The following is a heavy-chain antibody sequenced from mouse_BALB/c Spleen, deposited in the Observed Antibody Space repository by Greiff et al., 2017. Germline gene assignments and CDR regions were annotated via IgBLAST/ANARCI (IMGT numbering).Heavy chain of an antibody. J-gene: IGHJ3*01. CDR1: GFTFSNYW. CDR3: NSLRTY. V-gene: IGHV6-6*02. D-gene: IGHD1-2*01. CDR2: IRLKSNNYAT. Sequence: EVKVEESGGGLVQPGGSMKLSCVASGFTFSNYWMNWVRQSPEKGLEWVAEIRLKSNNYATHYAESVKGRFTISRDDSKSSVYLQMNNLRAEDTGIYYCNSLRTYWGQGTLVTVSA.